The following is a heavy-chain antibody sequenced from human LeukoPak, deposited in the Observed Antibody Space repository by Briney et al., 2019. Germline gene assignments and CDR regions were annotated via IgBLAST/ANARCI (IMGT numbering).Heavy chain of an antibody. D-gene: IGHD6-19*01. CDR1: GYSFTSYW. CDR3: ARLNGEQWPITLGYYFDY. Sequence: GESLKISCKGSGYSFTSYWIGWVRQMPGKGLEWMGIIYPGDSDTRYSPSFQGQVTISADKSISTAYLQWSSLKASDTAMYYCARLNGEQWPITLGYYFDYWGQGTLVTVSS. V-gene: IGHV5-51*01. CDR2: IYPGDSDT. J-gene: IGHJ4*02.